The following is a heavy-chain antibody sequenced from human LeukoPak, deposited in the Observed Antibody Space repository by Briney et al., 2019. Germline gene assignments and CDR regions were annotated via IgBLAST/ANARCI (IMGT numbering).Heavy chain of an antibody. CDR1: GFTFRTYG. Sequence: PGGSLRLSCAASGFTFRTYGMHWVRQTPGKGLEWVAFLWFDGSHQYYADSVRGRFIISRDNAKNSVFLQMNDLRAGDTALYYCASRRSGWPNDAFDIWGQGTMVIVTS. CDR2: LWFDGSHQ. CDR3: ASRRSGWPNDAFDI. D-gene: IGHD6-19*01. J-gene: IGHJ3*02. V-gene: IGHV3-33*03.